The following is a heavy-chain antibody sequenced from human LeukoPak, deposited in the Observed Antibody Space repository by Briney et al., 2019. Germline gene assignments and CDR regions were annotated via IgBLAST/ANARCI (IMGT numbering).Heavy chain of an antibody. CDR3: AANGTTYYYDSSGYYVKQNFDY. Sequence: TSVKVSCKASGFTFTSSAVQWVRQARGQRPEWIGWIVVGSGNTNYAQKFQERVTITRDMSTSTAYMELSSLRSEDTAVYYCAANGTTYYYDSSGYYVKQNFDYWGQGTLVTVSS. V-gene: IGHV1-58*01. CDR2: IVVGSGNT. CDR1: GFTFTSSA. J-gene: IGHJ4*02. D-gene: IGHD3-22*01.